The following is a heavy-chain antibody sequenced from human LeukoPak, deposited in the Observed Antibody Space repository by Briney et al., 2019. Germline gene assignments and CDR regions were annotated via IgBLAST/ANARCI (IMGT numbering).Heavy chain of an antibody. J-gene: IGHJ4*02. CDR3: ARQLYGSDY. V-gene: IGHV4-34*01. Sequence: SETLSLTCDVSGVSFSTYYWSWIRQSPEKGLEWIGEVNHSGYTNYNPSLKGRVTISVDTSKNQFSLKLSSVTAADTAVYYCARQLYGSDYWRQGTLVTVSS. CDR2: VNHSGYT. D-gene: IGHD4-17*01. CDR1: GVSFSTYY.